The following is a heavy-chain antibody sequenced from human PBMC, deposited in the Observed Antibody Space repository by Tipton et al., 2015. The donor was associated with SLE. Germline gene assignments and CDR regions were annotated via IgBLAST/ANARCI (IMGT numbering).Heavy chain of an antibody. Sequence: QLVQSGAEVKKPGESLKISCKGSGYSFTSYWNGWVRQLPGKGLEWMGIIYPGDSDTRYSPSFQAQVTISAGKSISTAYLQWSSRKASDTAMYYCARHRPRGSSRSSFDYWGQGALVTVSS. CDR3: ARHRPRGSSRSSFDY. CDR1: GYSFTSYW. CDR2: IYPGDSDT. J-gene: IGHJ4*02. V-gene: IGHV5-51*01. D-gene: IGHD6-13*01.